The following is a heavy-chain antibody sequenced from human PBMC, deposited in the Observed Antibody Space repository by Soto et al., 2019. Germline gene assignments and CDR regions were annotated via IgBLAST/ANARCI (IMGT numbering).Heavy chain of an antibody. Sequence: PSVKVSCKASGGTFSSYAISWVRQAPGQGLEWMGGIFPIFGTANYAQKFQGRVTITADESTSTAYMELSSLRSEDTAVYYCARVIAVAGDYYYYGMDVWGQGTTVTVSS. CDR3: ARVIAVAGDYYYYGMDV. CDR1: GGTFSSYA. J-gene: IGHJ6*02. V-gene: IGHV1-69*13. CDR2: IFPIFGTA. D-gene: IGHD6-19*01.